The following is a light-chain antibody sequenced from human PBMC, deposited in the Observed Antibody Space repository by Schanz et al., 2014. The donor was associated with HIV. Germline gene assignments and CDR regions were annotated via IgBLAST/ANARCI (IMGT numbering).Light chain of an antibody. CDR2: DVN. CDR3: SSYTSSSTLV. J-gene: IGLJ2*01. V-gene: IGLV2-14*01. CDR1: SGDVGGYNY. Sequence: QSALTQPASVSGSPGQSISISCTGTSGDVGGYNYVSWYQQHPGKPPKLMIYDVNNRPSGVSNRFSGSKSGNTASLTISGLQAEDEADYYCSSYTSSSTLVFGGGTKLTVL.